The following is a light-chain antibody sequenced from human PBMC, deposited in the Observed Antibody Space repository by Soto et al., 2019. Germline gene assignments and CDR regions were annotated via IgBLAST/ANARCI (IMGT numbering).Light chain of an antibody. CDR3: QQYNNWPLT. Sequence: EIVMAQSPATLSVPPGERATLSCRASQSISNNLAWYQQKPGQAPRLLIYGASTRATGIPARFSGSGSWTEFTLTISSLQSEDFAFYFCQQYNNWPLTFGGGTKVEIK. CDR1: QSISNN. J-gene: IGKJ4*01. CDR2: GAS. V-gene: IGKV3-15*01.